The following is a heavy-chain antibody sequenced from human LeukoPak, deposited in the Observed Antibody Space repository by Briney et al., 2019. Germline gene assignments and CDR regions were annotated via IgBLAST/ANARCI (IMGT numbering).Heavy chain of an antibody. D-gene: IGHD6-19*01. V-gene: IGHV3-30*03. J-gene: IGHJ4*02. CDR1: GFTFSSYS. Sequence: PGGSLRLSCAASGFTFSSYSMNWVRQAPGKGLEWVATMSYGGSNKYYADSVKGRFTISRDNSKNTLYLQMNSLRAEDTAVYYCARDNGYSSGWTDYFDYWGQGTLVTVSS. CDR3: ARDNGYSSGWTDYFDY. CDR2: MSYGGSNK.